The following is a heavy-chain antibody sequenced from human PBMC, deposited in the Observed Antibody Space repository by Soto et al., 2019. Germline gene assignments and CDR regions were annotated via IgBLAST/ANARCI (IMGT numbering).Heavy chain of an antibody. D-gene: IGHD3-3*01. V-gene: IGHV4-59*01. J-gene: IGHJ5*02. Sequence: NPSETLSLTCTVSGGSISSYYWSWIRQPPGKGLEWIGYIYYSGSTNYNPSLKSRVTISVDTSKNQFSLKLSSVTAADTAVYYCARARAGFLEWLSENWFDPWGQGTLVTVSS. CDR3: ARARAGFLEWLSENWFDP. CDR1: GGSISSYY. CDR2: IYYSGST.